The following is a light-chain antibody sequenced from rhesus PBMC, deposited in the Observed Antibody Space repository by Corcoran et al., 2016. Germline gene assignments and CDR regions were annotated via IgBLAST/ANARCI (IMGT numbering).Light chain of an antibody. CDR3: QHGYGTPWT. CDR2: EAS. Sequence: DIQMTQSPSSLSASVGDRVTIACRARENVNNYLNWDQQKPGKAPKFLSYEASTLQTGVPSRFSGSGSRTDYTFTISSLQPEDVASYYCQHGYGTPWTFGQGTNVEIK. V-gene: IGKV1-74*01. CDR1: ENVNNY. J-gene: IGKJ1*01.